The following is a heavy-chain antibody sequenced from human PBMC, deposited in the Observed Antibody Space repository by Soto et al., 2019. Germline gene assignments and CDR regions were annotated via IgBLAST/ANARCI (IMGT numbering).Heavy chain of an antibody. CDR1: GYTFTSYY. CDR2: INPSGGGT. Sequence: ASVKVSCKASGYTFTSYYMHWVRQAPGQGLEWMGIINPSGGGTSYAQKFQGRVTMTRDTSTSTVYMELSSLRSEDTAVYYCATVGGSSSSVGAFDIWGQGTMVTVSS. J-gene: IGHJ3*02. CDR3: ATVGGSSSSVGAFDI. V-gene: IGHV1-46*03. D-gene: IGHD6-13*01.